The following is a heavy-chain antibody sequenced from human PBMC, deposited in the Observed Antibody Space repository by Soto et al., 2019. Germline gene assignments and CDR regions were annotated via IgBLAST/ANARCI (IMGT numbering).Heavy chain of an antibody. CDR3: ARDGDGYPA. J-gene: IGHJ5*02. V-gene: IGHV3-7*01. CDR1: GFTFSRNW. Sequence: GGSLRLSCAASGFTFSRNWMSWVRQAPGKGLEWVANIKEDGSAKYYADAVKGRFTLSRDNVENSLYLQMNSLRAEDTAVYYCARDGDGYPAWGQGT. CDR2: IKEDGSAK. D-gene: IGHD1-1*01.